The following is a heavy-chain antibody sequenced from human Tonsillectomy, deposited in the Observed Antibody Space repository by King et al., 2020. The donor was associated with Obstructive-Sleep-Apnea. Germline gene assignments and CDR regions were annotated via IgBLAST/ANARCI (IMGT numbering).Heavy chain of an antibody. CDR1: GFTFSSYG. D-gene: IGHD2-2*01. CDR3: ARDEDQLPHDY. Sequence: VQLVESGGGVVQPGRSLRLSCAASGFTFSSYGMHWVRQAPGKGLEWVAVIWYDGSNKYYADSVKGRFTISRDNSKNTLYLQMNSLRAEDMAVYYCARDEDQLPHDYWGQGTLVTVSS. J-gene: IGHJ4*02. CDR2: IWYDGSNK. V-gene: IGHV3-33*01.